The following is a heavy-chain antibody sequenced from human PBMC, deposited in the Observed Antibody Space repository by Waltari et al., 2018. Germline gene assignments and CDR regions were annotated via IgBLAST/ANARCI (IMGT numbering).Heavy chain of an antibody. J-gene: IGHJ4*02. Sequence: EVQLLESGGGLVQPGGSLRLSCAASGFTFSSYAMSWVRQAPGKGLEWVSVISGRGGGRYYAYAWKCRFTISRDNAKNTLYLQMNSLRAEDTAVYYCAKVGIIAVATYWGGDYFDYWGQGTLVTVSS. CDR2: ISGRGGGR. CDR1: GFTFSSYA. CDR3: AKVGIIAVATYWGGDYFDY. D-gene: IGHD6-19*01. V-gene: IGHV3-23*01.